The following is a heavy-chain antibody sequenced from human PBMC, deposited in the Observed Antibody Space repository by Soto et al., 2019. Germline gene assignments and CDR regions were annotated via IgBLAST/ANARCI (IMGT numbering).Heavy chain of an antibody. J-gene: IGHJ4*02. Sequence: EVHLVESGGVLIQPGGSLRLSCAASGFSISSNSMSWVRQAPGRGLEWVSVGYRDGSTAYLDSVRGRFTVSRDNSKNTLFLQMNSLTVEDTAVYHCARDSAVGETFVRFDCWGQGTLVIVSS. CDR3: ARDSAVGETFVRFDC. CDR1: GFSISSNS. V-gene: IGHV3-53*01. D-gene: IGHD3-16*01. CDR2: GYRDGST.